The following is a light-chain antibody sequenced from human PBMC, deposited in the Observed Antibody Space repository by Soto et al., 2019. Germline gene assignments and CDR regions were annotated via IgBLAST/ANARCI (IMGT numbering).Light chain of an antibody. Sequence: DIVMTQSPDSLAVSLGERATINCKSSQSVLYSSNNKNYLAWYQQRPGQPPKLLIYWASTRESGFPDRFSGSGSVTDFTLTITSLQAEDVAVYYCQQYESTPPTFGQGTKLEIK. CDR3: QQYESTPPT. V-gene: IGKV4-1*01. CDR2: WAS. J-gene: IGKJ2*01. CDR1: QSVLYSSNNKNY.